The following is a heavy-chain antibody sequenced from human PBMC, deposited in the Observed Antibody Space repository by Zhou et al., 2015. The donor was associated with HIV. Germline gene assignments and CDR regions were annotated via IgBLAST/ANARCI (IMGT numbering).Heavy chain of an antibody. CDR3: ARTGTSREEWLFPRYYYMDV. Sequence: QVQLVQSGAEVKKPGSSVKVSCKASGGTFSSYAISWVRQAPGQGLEWMGGIIPIFGTANYAQKFQGRVTITADESTSTAYMELSSLRSEDTAVYYCARTGTSREEWLFPRYYYMDVWGKGTTVTVSS. CDR1: GGTFSSYA. V-gene: IGHV1-69*01. D-gene: IGHD3-3*01. CDR2: IIPIFGTA. J-gene: IGHJ6*03.